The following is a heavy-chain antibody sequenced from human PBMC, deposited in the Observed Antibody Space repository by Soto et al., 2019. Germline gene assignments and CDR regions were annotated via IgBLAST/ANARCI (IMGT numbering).Heavy chain of an antibody. CDR3: ARAGAGYCTNGVCYSTDYYYYGMDV. CDR2: IYYSGST. D-gene: IGHD2-8*01. CDR1: GGSISSGGYY. J-gene: IGHJ6*02. Sequence: QVQLQESGPGLVKPSQTLSLTCTVSGGSISSGGYYWSWIRQHPGKGLEWIGYIYYSGSTYYNPSLKSRFTISVDTSKNQFSLKLSSVTAADTAVYYCARAGAGYCTNGVCYSTDYYYYGMDVWGQGTTVTVSS. V-gene: IGHV4-31*03.